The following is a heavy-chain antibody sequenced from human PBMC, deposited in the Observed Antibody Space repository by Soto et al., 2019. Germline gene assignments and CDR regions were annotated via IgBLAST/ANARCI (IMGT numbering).Heavy chain of an antibody. V-gene: IGHV3-30-3*01. D-gene: IGHD5-18*01. CDR1: GFTFSSYA. J-gene: IGHJ4*02. CDR2: ISYDGSNK. CDR3: ARANLLIQPSDY. Sequence: QSVGSVRLSCAASGFTFSSYAMHWVRQAPGKGLEWVAVISYDGSNKYYADSVKGRFTISRDNSKNTLYLQMNSLRAEDTAVYYCARANLLIQPSDYWGQGTLVTVSS.